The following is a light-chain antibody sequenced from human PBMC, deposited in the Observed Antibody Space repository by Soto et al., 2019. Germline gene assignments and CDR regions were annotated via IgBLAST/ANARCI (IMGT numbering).Light chain of an antibody. CDR2: GAS. Sequence: IGWTQSPGTLSLSPGERATLSCRASQSVSSSYLAWYQQTPGQAPRLLIYGASSRATGITDRFSGSGSGTDFTLTISILEPEDFAVYYCQQYGISRTFGQGTKVEIK. CDR3: QQYGISRT. V-gene: IGKV3-20*01. CDR1: QSVSSSY. J-gene: IGKJ1*01.